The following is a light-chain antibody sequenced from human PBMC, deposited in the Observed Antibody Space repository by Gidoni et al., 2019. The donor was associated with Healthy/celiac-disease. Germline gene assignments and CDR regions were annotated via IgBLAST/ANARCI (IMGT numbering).Light chain of an antibody. Sequence: SYVLTQPPSASVAPGQTARTTCGGNNIGSKSVHWYQQKPGQAPGLVVYDDSDRPSGIPERFSGSSSGNTATLTISRVEAGDEADYYCQVWDSSSDHPVFGGGTKLTVL. CDR3: QVWDSSSDHPV. CDR2: DDS. CDR1: NIGSKS. V-gene: IGLV3-21*02. J-gene: IGLJ2*01.